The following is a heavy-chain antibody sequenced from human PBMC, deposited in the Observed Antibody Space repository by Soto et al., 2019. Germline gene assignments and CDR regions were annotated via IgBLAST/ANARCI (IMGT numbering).Heavy chain of an antibody. CDR3: AHKGPEDWPLDY. V-gene: IGHV2-5*02. CDR2: IYWDDSK. D-gene: IGHD3-9*01. Sequence: QITLKESGPTLVRPTQTLTLTCAFSGFSLSTSGVGVGWIRQPRGKALEWLAVIYWDDSKHYSPSLRSRLTITKNTSKNQVLLTMTNMDPMDTGTYCCAHKGPEDWPLDYWGQGTLVTVSS. CDR1: GFSLSTSGVG. J-gene: IGHJ4*02.